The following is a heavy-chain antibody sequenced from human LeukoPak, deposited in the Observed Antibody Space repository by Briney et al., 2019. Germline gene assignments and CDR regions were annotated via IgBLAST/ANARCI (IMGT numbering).Heavy chain of an antibody. Sequence: PGGSLRLSCAASGFTFSSYGMHRVRQAPGKGLEWVAVIWYDGSNKYYADSVKGRFTISRDNSKNTLYLQMNSLRAEDTAVYYCARGGSSWYEPYYMDVWGKGTTVTVSS. D-gene: IGHD6-13*01. CDR1: GFTFSSYG. J-gene: IGHJ6*03. V-gene: IGHV3-33*01. CDR3: ARGGSSWYEPYYMDV. CDR2: IWYDGSNK.